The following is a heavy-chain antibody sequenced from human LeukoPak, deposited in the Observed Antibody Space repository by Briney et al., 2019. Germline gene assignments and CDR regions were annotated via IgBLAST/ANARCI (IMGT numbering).Heavy chain of an antibody. D-gene: IGHD2-21*02. Sequence: SETLSLTCTVSGSSISGYYWSWIRQPPGKGMEWIAYIYYSGSTNYNPSLKSRVTISVDTSKKQFSLKLSSVTAADTAVYYCARVAYCGGDCYSFDYWGQGTLVTVSS. CDR3: ARVAYCGGDCYSFDY. J-gene: IGHJ4*02. CDR1: GSSISGYY. CDR2: IYYSGST. V-gene: IGHV4-59*01.